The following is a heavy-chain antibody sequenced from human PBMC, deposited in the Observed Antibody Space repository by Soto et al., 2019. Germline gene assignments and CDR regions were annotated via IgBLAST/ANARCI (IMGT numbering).Heavy chain of an antibody. D-gene: IGHD7-27*01. CDR2: ISGSGSST. Sequence: EVQLLESGGGFVEPGGSRRLSCAASGFTFSSYTMSWVRQAPGKGLEWVSTISGSGSSTYSADSVKGRFTISRDNSKNTLYLQMNSLRVEDTAIYFCAKAWGIDYWGQGTLVTVSS. J-gene: IGHJ4*02. CDR3: AKAWGIDY. V-gene: IGHV3-23*01. CDR1: GFTFSSYT.